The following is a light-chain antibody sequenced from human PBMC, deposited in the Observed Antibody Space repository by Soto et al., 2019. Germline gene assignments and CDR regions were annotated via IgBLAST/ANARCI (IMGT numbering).Light chain of an antibody. Sequence: EIVWTQSPGTLSLSPGERAALSCRASRSLSSTSLAWYQQRPCQAPRLLIYDASSRATGIPDRLSGSGSGTDFTLTINRLEPDDFAVYYCQQYGSSPLTFGKGTKVAI. CDR2: DAS. V-gene: IGKV3-20*01. CDR3: QQYGSSPLT. CDR1: RSLSSTS. J-gene: IGKJ1*01.